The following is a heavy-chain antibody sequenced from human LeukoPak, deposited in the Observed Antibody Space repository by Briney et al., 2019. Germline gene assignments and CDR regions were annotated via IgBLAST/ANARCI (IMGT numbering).Heavy chain of an antibody. CDR1: GFTFSSYG. Sequence: PGRSLRVSCAASGFTFSSYGMHWVRQAPGKGLECVAVIWYDGSNKYYADSVKGRFTISRDNSKNTLYLQMNSLRAEDTAVYYCAKDYYGSGSYYGFLFSWGQGTLVTVSS. V-gene: IGHV3-33*06. J-gene: IGHJ5*02. CDR2: IWYDGSNK. CDR3: AKDYYGSGSYYGFLFS. D-gene: IGHD3-10*01.